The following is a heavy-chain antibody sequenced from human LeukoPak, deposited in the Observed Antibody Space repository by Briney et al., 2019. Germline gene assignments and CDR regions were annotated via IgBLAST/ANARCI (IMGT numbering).Heavy chain of an antibody. CDR2: IYYSGST. V-gene: IGHV4-61*08. Sequence: MASETLSLTCTVSGGSISSGGYYWSWIRQPPGKGLEWIGYIYYSGSTNYNPSLKSRVTISVDTSKNQFSLKLSSVTAADTAVYYCARLRYFDWLLDDAFDIWGQGTMVTVSS. CDR3: ARLRYFDWLLDDAFDI. CDR1: GGSISSGGYY. J-gene: IGHJ3*02. D-gene: IGHD3-9*01.